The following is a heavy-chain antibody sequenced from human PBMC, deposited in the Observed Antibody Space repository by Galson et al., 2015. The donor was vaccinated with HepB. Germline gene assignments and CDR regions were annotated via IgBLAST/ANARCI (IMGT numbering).Heavy chain of an antibody. D-gene: IGHD6-19*01. CDR3: ARHVTSSGWYINY. J-gene: IGHJ4*02. CDR2: IDPSDSYT. V-gene: IGHV5-10-1*01. Sequence: QSGAEVKKPGESLRISCKGSGYSFTNYWISWVRQMPGKGLEWMGRIDPSDSYTNYSPSFQGHVTISADKSISTASLQWSSLKAPDTAMYYCARHVTSSGWYINYWGQGTLVTVSS. CDR1: GYSFTNYW.